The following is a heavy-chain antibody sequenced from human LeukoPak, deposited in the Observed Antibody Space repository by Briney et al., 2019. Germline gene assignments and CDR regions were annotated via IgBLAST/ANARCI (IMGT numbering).Heavy chain of an antibody. J-gene: IGHJ5*02. V-gene: IGHV1-2*02. CDR3: ASYASGYNWLKV. Sequence: ASVKVSCKSSGHTFTNYYLHWVRQAPGQGLEWLGWIHPNTGATNYAQKFRGRVTVTRDTSISTTYVELSRLTSADTAVYYCASYASGYNWLKVWGQGTLVTVSS. D-gene: IGHD2-2*01. CDR2: IHPNTGAT. CDR1: GHTFTNYY.